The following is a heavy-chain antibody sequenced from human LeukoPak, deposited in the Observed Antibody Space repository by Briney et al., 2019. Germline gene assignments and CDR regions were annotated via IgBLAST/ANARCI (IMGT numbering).Heavy chain of an antibody. D-gene: IGHD2-2*01. CDR3: AGINLAAMVDY. Sequence: GGSLRLSCAASGFTVSSNYMSWVRQAPGKGLEWVSVIYSGGSTYYADSVKGRFTISRDNSKNTLYLRMNSLRAEDTAVYYCAGINLAAMVDYWGQGTLVTVSS. CDR2: IYSGGST. J-gene: IGHJ4*02. CDR1: GFTVSSNY. V-gene: IGHV3-66*01.